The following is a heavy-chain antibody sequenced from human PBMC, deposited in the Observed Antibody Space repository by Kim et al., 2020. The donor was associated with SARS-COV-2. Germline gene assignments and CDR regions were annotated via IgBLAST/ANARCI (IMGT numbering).Heavy chain of an antibody. V-gene: IGHV3-11*06. D-gene: IGHD6-13*01. J-gene: IGHJ6*02. CDR3: ARGQGSAAASTPAACMDV. Sequence: KGRFTISRDNAKSSLYLQMNSLRAEDTAVYYCARGQGSAAASTPAACMDVWGQGTTVTVSS.